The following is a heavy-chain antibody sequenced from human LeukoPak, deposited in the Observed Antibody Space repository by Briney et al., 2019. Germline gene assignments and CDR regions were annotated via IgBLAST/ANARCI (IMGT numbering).Heavy chain of an antibody. CDR2: INPSGGST. D-gene: IGHD6-19*01. CDR3: ARQGTYSSAIGMGY. V-gene: IGHV1-46*02. J-gene: IGHJ4*02. CDR1: GYTFNNHY. Sequence: ASVKVSCKASGYTFNNHYMYWVRQAPGQGLEWTGVINPSGGSTSYAQKFQGRVTMTRDTSTRTVYMEVNSLRSEDTAVYYCARQGTYSSAIGMGYWGQGTLVTVSS.